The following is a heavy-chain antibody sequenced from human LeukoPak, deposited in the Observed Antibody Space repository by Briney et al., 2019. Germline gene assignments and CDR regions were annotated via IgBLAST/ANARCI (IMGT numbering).Heavy chain of an antibody. D-gene: IGHD6-13*01. V-gene: IGHV3-21*01. CDR3: ARERGGSSSFDY. CDR2: ISSSSSYI. J-gene: IGHJ4*02. Sequence: GGSLRLSCAASGFTFSSYSMNWVRQAPGKGLEWVSSISSSSSYIYYADSVKGRFTISRDNAKSSLYLQMNSLRAEDTAVYYCARERGGSSSFDYWGQGTLVTVSS. CDR1: GFTFSSYS.